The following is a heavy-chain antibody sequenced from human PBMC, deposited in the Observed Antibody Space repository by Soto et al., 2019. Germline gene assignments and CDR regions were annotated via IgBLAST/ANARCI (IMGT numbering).Heavy chain of an antibody. V-gene: IGHV1-2*04. CDR1: GYTFTGYY. CDR3: ARGPQRMYYDFWRLVVGYYYYYTDV. CDR2: INPNSGGT. J-gene: IGHJ6*03. Sequence: ASVKVSCKASGYTFTGYYMHWVRQAPGQGLEWMGWINPNSGGTNYAQKFQGWVTMTRDTSTSTVYMELSSLRSEDTAVYYCARGPQRMYYDFWRLVVGYYYYYTDVWGKGTTVTGSS. D-gene: IGHD3-3*01.